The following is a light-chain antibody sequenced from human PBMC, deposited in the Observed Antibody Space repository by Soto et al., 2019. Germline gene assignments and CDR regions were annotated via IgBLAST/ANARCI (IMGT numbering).Light chain of an antibody. CDR3: QHYHNLPFT. CDR1: HDISNY. V-gene: IGKV1-33*01. Sequence: DIQITQSPSSLSASVGDRVTITCQASHDISNYLSWYQQKPGKAPKLLIYDAANLQTGVPSRFSGGGSGTHFALTISSLQPEDIATYYCQHYHNLPFTFGPGTKVDVK. CDR2: DAA. J-gene: IGKJ3*01.